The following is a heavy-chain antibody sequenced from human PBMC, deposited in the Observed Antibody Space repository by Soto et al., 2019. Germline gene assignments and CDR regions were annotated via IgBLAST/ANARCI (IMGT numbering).Heavy chain of an antibody. CDR2: ISAYNGNT. Sequence: ASVKVSCKASGYTFTSCGISWVRQAPGQGLEWMGWISAYNGNTNYAQKLQGRVTMTTDTSTSTAYMELRSLRSDDTAVYYCARDQVTIFGVVINYYYCGMDVWGQGTTVTVSS. CDR1: GYTFTSCG. CDR3: ARDQVTIFGVVINYYYCGMDV. V-gene: IGHV1-18*04. D-gene: IGHD3-3*01. J-gene: IGHJ6*02.